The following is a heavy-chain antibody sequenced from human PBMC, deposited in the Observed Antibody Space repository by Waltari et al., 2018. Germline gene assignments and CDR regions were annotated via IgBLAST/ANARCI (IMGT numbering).Heavy chain of an antibody. J-gene: IGHJ6*02. Sequence: QVQLQESGPGLVKPSQTLSLTCTVPGGSISRGSYYWSWIRPPAGKGLEWIGRIYTSGSTNYNPSLKSRVTISVDTSKNQFSLKLSSVTAADTAVYYCARGRHCTNGVCSHYYYYGMDVWGQGTTVTVSS. D-gene: IGHD2-8*01. CDR3: ARGRHCTNGVCSHYYYYGMDV. CDR2: IYTSGST. CDR1: GGSISRGSYY. V-gene: IGHV4-61*02.